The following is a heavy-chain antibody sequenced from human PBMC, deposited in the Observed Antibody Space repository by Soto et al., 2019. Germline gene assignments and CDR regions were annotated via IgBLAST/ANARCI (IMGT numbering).Heavy chain of an antibody. CDR1: GFTFSSYW. V-gene: IGHV3-74*01. J-gene: IGHJ6*03. Sequence: EVQLVESGGGLVQPGGSLRLSCAASGFTFSSYWMHWVRQAPGKGLVWVSRINSDGSSTSYADSVKGRFTISRGNAKNTLYLQMNSLRAEDTAVYYCARDMYYYYYMDVWGKGTTVTVSS. CDR2: INSDGSST. CDR3: ARDMYYYYYMDV.